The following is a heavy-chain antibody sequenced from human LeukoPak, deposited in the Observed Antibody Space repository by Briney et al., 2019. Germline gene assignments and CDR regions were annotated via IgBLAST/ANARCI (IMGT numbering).Heavy chain of an antibody. Sequence: PGGSLRLSCAASGFTFSSYSMNWVRQAPGKGLEWVSSISSSSGYIYYADSVKGRFTISRDNAKNSLYLQMNSLGAEDTAVYYCARDLRSPGRFDYWGQGTLVTVSS. CDR2: ISSSSGYI. CDR1: GFTFSSYS. J-gene: IGHJ4*02. CDR3: ARDLRSPGRFDY. V-gene: IGHV3-21*01.